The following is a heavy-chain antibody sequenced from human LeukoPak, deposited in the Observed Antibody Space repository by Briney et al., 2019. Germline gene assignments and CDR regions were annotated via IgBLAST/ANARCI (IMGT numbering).Heavy chain of an antibody. CDR2: INPNNGDT. Sequence: ASVKVSCKTSGYILSDYYMHWVRQAPGQGLEWMGWINPNNGDTKFPQKFQGRVTLTRDTSINTAYMEMSSLTSDDTAMYYCAREIGGGSSIGYWGQGTLVTVSS. V-gene: IGHV1-2*02. D-gene: IGHD1-26*01. CDR1: GYILSDYY. J-gene: IGHJ4*02. CDR3: AREIGGGSSIGY.